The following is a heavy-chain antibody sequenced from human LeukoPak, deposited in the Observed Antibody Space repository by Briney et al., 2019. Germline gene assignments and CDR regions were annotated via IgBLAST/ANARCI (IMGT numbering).Heavy chain of an antibody. Sequence: KSSETLSLTCTVSGGSISSYYWSWIRQPPGKGLEWIGYIYYSGSTNYNPSLKSRVTISVDTSKNQFSLKLSSVTAADTAVYYCARSQYSSSLHGMDVWGQGTTVTVSS. CDR1: GGSISSYY. V-gene: IGHV4-59*01. J-gene: IGHJ6*02. CDR2: IYYSGST. D-gene: IGHD6-13*01. CDR3: ARSQYSSSLHGMDV.